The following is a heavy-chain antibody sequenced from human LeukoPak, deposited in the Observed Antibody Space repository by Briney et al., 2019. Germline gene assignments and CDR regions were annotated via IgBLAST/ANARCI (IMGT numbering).Heavy chain of an antibody. CDR2: IIPIFGTA. CDR3: ASSYSNTPHFHY. J-gene: IGHJ4*02. D-gene: IGHD4-11*01. CDR1: GGTFSSYA. Sequence: ASVKVSCKASGGTFSSYAISWVRQAPGQGLEWMGGIIPIFGTANYAQKFQGRVTITADESTSTAYMELSSLRSEDTAVYYCASSYSNTPHFHYWGQGTLVTVSS. V-gene: IGHV1-69*13.